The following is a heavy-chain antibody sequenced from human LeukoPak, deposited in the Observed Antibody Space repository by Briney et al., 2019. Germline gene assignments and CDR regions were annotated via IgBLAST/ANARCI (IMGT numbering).Heavy chain of an antibody. CDR3: AKEDCSSTSCYAGYFDY. CDR2: ISYDGSNK. V-gene: IGHV3-30*18. CDR1: GFTFSSYG. D-gene: IGHD2-2*01. Sequence: PGGSLRLSCAASGFTFSSYGMHWVRQAPGKGLEWVAVISYDGSNKYYADSVKGRFTISRDNSKNTLYLQMNSLRAEDTAVYYCAKEDCSSTSCYAGYFDYWGQGTLVTASS. J-gene: IGHJ4*02.